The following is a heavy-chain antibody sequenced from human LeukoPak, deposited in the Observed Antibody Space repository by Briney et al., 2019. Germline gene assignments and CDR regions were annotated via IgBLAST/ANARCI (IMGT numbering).Heavy chain of an antibody. Sequence: GGSLRLSCAAFGFTVSSNYMSWVRQAPGKGLEWVSVIYSVGSTYYADSVKGRFTISRDNSKSTLYLQMNSLRAEDAAVYYCARSSGYSYGYAGPSYYFDYWGQGTLVTVSS. CDR2: IYSVGST. J-gene: IGHJ4*02. D-gene: IGHD5-18*01. V-gene: IGHV3-53*01. CDR3: ARSSGYSYGYAGPSYYFDY. CDR1: GFTVSSNY.